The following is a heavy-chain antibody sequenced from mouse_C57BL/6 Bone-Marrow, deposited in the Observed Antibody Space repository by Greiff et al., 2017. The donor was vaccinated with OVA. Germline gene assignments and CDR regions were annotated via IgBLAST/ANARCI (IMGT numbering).Heavy chain of an antibody. CDR2: IDPSDSET. CDR1: GYTFTSYW. Sequence: QVQLQQPGAELVRPGSSVKLSCKASGYTFTSYWMHWVKQRPIQGLEWIGNIDPSDSETNYNQKFKDKATLTVDKSSSTAYMQLSSLTSEDSAVYYCARGRGVWDWFAYWGQGTLVTVSA. V-gene: IGHV1-52*01. D-gene: IGHD2-10*02. J-gene: IGHJ3*01. CDR3: ARGRGVWDWFAY.